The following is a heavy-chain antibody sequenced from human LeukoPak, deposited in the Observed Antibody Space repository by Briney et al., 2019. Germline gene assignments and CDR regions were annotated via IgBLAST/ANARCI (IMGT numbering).Heavy chain of an antibody. V-gene: IGHV3-7*03. Sequence: PGGSLRLSCAGSGFSFSSHWMSWVRQAPGKGLEWVANTNDDGSEKNYVDSVKGRFTISRDNSKNTLYLQMNSLRAEDTAVYYCAKGGGSFDYWGQGTLVTVSS. CDR3: AKGGGSFDY. J-gene: IGHJ4*02. D-gene: IGHD3-16*01. CDR2: TNDDGSEK. CDR1: GFSFSSHW.